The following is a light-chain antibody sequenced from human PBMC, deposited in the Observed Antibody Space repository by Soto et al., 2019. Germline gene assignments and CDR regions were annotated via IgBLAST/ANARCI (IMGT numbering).Light chain of an antibody. CDR3: KQYGSSPFT. J-gene: IGKJ3*01. Sequence: EIVLTQSPGTLSLSPGERATLSCRASQSVSSSYLAWYQQKPGQAPRLLIYGASSRATGIPDRFSGSGSGTVFNLTISRLEHQDLVVYDFKQYGSSPFTFGPGTKVDIK. V-gene: IGKV3-20*01. CDR2: GAS. CDR1: QSVSSSY.